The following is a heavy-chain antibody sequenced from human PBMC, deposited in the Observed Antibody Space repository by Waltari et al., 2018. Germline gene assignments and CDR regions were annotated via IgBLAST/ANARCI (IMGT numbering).Heavy chain of an antibody. CDR3: ASTGLVRDAFDI. J-gene: IGHJ3*02. D-gene: IGHD3-10*01. Sequence: QFQLVQSGAEVKKPGSSVKVSCKASGGTFSSYTISWVRQAPGQGLEWMGRIIPILGIANYAQKFQGRVTITADKSTSTAYMELSSLRSEDTAVYYCASTGLVRDAFDIWGQGTMVTVSS. CDR1: GGTFSSYT. CDR2: IIPILGIA. V-gene: IGHV1-69*02.